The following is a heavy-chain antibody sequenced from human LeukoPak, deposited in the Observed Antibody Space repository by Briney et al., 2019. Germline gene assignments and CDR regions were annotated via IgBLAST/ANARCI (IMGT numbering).Heavy chain of an antibody. D-gene: IGHD6-13*01. CDR3: ARWDGYSSSPDY. CDR2: INPNSGDT. J-gene: IGHJ4*02. Sequence: ASAKVSCKASGYTFTGYYMHWVRQAPGQGLEWMGWINPNSGDTDYAQKFQGRVTMTRDTSISTTHMEVTGLRSDDAAVYYCARWDGYSSSPDYWGQGTLVTVSS. V-gene: IGHV1-2*02. CDR1: GYTFTGYY.